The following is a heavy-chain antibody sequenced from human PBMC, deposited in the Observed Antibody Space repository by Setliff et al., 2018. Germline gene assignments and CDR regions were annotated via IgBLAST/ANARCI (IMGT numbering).Heavy chain of an antibody. CDR2: ISGSGGRT. D-gene: IGHD3-22*01. V-gene: IGHV3-23*01. CDR3: AKDELDDSDSSAYYDAFDI. J-gene: IGHJ3*02. CDR1: GFTFSSYA. Sequence: GGSLRLSCAASGFTFSSYAMSWVRQAPGKGLEWVSAISGSGGRTYYADSVKGRFTISRDNSKNTLYLQTNSLRAEDTAVYYCAKDELDDSDSSAYYDAFDIWGQGTMVT.